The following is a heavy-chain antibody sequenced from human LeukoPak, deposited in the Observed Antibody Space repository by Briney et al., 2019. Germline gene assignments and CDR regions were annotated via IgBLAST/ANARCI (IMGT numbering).Heavy chain of an antibody. CDR1: GGSISGHY. V-gene: IGHV4-4*07. J-gene: IGHJ4*02. Sequence: PSETLSLICTVSGGSISGHYWSWIRQPAGRGLEWIGRIYSSGNTNYNPSFESRVIMSMDASKSQFSLKVTSVTAADTAVYYCARGDGYNWGNFDYWGQGTLVTVSS. D-gene: IGHD5-24*01. CDR2: IYSSGNT. CDR3: ARGDGYNWGNFDY.